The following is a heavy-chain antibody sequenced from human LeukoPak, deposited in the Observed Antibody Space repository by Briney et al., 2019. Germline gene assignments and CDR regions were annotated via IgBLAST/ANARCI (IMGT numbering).Heavy chain of an antibody. CDR2: MNPNSGNT. CDR3: ARGLRYSYGYPYYYYYGMDV. D-gene: IGHD5-18*01. J-gene: IGHJ6*02. CDR1: GYTFTSYD. V-gene: IGHV1-8*01. Sequence: ASVKVSCKASGYTFTSYDINWVRQATGQGLEWMGWMNPNSGNTGYAQKFQGRVTMTRNTSISTAYMELSSLRSEDTAVYYCARGLRYSYGYPYYYYYGMDVWGQGTTVTVSS.